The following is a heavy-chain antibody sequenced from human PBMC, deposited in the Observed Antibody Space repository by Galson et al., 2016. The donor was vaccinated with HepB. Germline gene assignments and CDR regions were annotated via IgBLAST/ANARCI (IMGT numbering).Heavy chain of an antibody. Sequence: SLRLSCAASGFTFSAYAMTWVRQTPGKGLEWVSAISGRADTTYYADSVKGRFTVPRDNSKNTLSLEMNNLRADDTAIYYCAKVMARTGYYFAPLFDSWGQGTLVTVSS. CDR1: GFTFSAYA. J-gene: IGHJ4*02. D-gene: IGHD3/OR15-3a*01. CDR2: ISGRADTT. V-gene: IGHV3-23*01. CDR3: AKVMARTGYYFAPLFDS.